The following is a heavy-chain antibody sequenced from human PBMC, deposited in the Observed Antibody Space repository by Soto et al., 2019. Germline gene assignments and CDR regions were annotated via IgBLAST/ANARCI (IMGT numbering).Heavy chain of an antibody. CDR1: GFTFSDYA. CDR2: VSHDGRNT. J-gene: IGHJ4*02. V-gene: IGHV3-30*18. Sequence: GGSLRLSCAASGFTFSDYAMHWVRQAPGKGLKRVAVVSHDGRNTHYADSVKGRFTISRDSSLNTVSLEMTSLRAEYTAVYFFAKGGRQWLVTSYFNYWGQGALITVSS. CDR3: AKGGRQWLVTSYFNY. D-gene: IGHD6-19*01.